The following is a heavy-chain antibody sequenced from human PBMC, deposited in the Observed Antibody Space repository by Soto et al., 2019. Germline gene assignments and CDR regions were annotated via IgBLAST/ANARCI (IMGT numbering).Heavy chain of an antibody. CDR3: ARASYCGSHCYSQVFDI. V-gene: IGHV1-69*06. CDR1: VGTFSIDG. D-gene: IGHD2-21*02. Sequence: VRVCGTGSVGTFSIDGISWVRPAPGQGLEWMGGIIPIFGTANYAKKFQGRVTITADKSTSTAYMELSSLRSEDAAVYYCARASYCGSHCYSQVFDIWVQVTMVTFS. CDR2: IIPIFGTA. J-gene: IGHJ3*02.